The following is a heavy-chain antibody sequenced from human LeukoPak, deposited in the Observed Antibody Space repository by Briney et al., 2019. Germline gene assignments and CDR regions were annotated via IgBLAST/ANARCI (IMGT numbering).Heavy chain of an antibody. D-gene: IGHD1-1*01. V-gene: IGHV3-53*04. J-gene: IGHJ6*02. CDR3: ARGPRVRSEYNWKLNDYYYYYGMDV. Sequence: GGSLRLSCAASGFTVSSNYMSWVRQAPGKGLEWVSVIYSGGSTYYADSVKGRFTISRHNSKNTLYLQMNSLRAEDTAVYYCARGPRVRSEYNWKLNDYYYYYGMDVWGQGTTVTVSS. CDR1: GFTVSSNY. CDR2: IYSGGST.